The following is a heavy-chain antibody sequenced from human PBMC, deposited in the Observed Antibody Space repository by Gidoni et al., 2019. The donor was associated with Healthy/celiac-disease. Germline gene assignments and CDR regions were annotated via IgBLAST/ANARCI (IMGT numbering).Heavy chain of an antibody. CDR3: ARDRYDSSGYYAEYFQH. Sequence: QVQLVESGGGVVQPGRSLRLSCAASGLTFSSSGMHWVRQAPGKGLEWVAVIWYDGSNKYYADSVKGRFTISRDNSKNTLYLQMNSLRAEDTAVYYCARDRYDSSGYYAEYFQHWGQGTLVTVSS. J-gene: IGHJ1*01. D-gene: IGHD3-22*01. V-gene: IGHV3-33*01. CDR2: IWYDGSNK. CDR1: GLTFSSSG.